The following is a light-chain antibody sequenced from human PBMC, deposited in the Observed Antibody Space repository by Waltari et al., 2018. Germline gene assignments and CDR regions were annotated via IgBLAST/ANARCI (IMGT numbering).Light chain of an antibody. CDR2: DVS. V-gene: IGLV2-11*01. J-gene: IGLJ2*01. Sequence: QSALTQPRSVSGSPGQSVTISCTGTSRDVGGYKSVSWYQQHPGTAPKLRIYDVSERPSGVPDRFSGSKSGNTASLTISGLQAEDEADYYCCSHAGSYVIFGGGTKLTVL. CDR3: CSHAGSYVI. CDR1: SRDVGGYKS.